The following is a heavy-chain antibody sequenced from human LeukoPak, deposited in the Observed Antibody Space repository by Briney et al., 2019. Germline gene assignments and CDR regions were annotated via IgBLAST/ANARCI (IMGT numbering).Heavy chain of an antibody. CDR3: ARVPDGGGVVTDAFDI. J-gene: IGHJ3*02. D-gene: IGHD3-16*01. CDR1: GGSISSGDYY. CDR2: IYYSGST. Sequence: SQTLSLTCTVSGGSISSGDYYWSWIRQPPGKGLEWIGYIYYSGSTYYNPSLKSRVTISVDTSKNQFSLKLSSVTAADTAVYYCARVPDGGGVVTDAFDIWGQGTMVTVSS. V-gene: IGHV4-30-4*01.